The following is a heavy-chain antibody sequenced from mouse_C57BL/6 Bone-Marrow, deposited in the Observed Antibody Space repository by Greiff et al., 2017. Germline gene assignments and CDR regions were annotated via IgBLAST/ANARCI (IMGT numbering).Heavy chain of an antibody. CDR1: GYTFTSYW. Sequence: QVQLQQPGAELVKPGASVKLSCKASGYTFTSYWMHWVKQRPGQGLEWIGMILPKSGSTNYNEKFKSKATLTVDQSSSTAYMQLSSLASEDSAVYCFTRGCYFAYWGQGTTLTVSS. CDR2: ILPKSGST. J-gene: IGHJ2*01. V-gene: IGHV1-64*01. CDR3: TRGCYFAY.